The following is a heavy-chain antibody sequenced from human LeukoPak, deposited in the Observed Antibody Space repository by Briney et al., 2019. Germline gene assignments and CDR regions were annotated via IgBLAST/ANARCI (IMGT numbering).Heavy chain of an antibody. CDR3: ARGLYYYDSSGYYFGD. D-gene: IGHD3-22*01. J-gene: IGHJ4*02. CDR2: ISRSGSTI. V-gene: IGHV3-48*03. Sequence: GGSLRLSCAASGLTFSSHEMNWVRQAPGKGLEWVSYISRSGSTIYYAHSVKGRFTISRDNAKNSLYLQMNSLRAEDTAVYYCARGLYYYDSSGYYFGDWGQGTLVTVSS. CDR1: GLTFSSHE.